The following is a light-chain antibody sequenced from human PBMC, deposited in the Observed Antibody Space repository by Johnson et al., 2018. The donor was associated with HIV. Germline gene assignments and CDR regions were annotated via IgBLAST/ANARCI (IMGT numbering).Light chain of an antibody. CDR3: GTWDSSLIAGV. Sequence: QAVLTQPPSVSAAPGQKVTISCSGSSSNIGNNYVSWYQQLPGTAPKLLIYDNNKRPSGIPDRFSGSKSGTYATLGITGLQTGDEADYYCGTWDSSLIAGVFGTGTKVTVL. CDR2: DNN. CDR1: SSNIGNNY. J-gene: IGLJ1*01. V-gene: IGLV1-51*01.